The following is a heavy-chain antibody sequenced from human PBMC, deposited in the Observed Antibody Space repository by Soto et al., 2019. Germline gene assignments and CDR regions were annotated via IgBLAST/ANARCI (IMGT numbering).Heavy chain of an antibody. Sequence: SVKVSCKASGGTFSSYAIGWVRRAPGQGLEWMGGIIPIRGTPNHAQKLHGRDTTTADEATSTAYIELSSLRSEDTAVYYCALSGYYPTWFEPWGQGHLATVSS. D-gene: IGHD3-22*01. CDR1: GGTFSSYA. V-gene: IGHV1-69*13. CDR2: IIPIRGTP. J-gene: IGHJ5*02. CDR3: ALSGYYPTWFEP.